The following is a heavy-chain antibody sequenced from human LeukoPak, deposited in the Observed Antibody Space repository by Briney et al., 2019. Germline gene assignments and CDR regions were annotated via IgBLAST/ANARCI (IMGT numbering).Heavy chain of an antibody. CDR2: IIPIFGTA. Sequence: ASVKVSCKASGGTFSSYAIGWVRQAPGQGLEWMGGIIPIFGTANYAQKFQGRVTITADESTSTAYMELSSLRSEDTAVYYCARDRGYYYGSGPTTGNYFDYWGQGTLVTVSS. D-gene: IGHD3-10*01. V-gene: IGHV1-69*13. CDR1: GGTFSSYA. CDR3: ARDRGYYYGSGPTTGNYFDY. J-gene: IGHJ4*02.